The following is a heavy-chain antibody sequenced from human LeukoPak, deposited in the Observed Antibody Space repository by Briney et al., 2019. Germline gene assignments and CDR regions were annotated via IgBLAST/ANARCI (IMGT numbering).Heavy chain of an antibody. CDR3: ARSYYYDSSGYPEY. D-gene: IGHD3-22*01. V-gene: IGHV4-61*05. J-gene: IGHJ4*02. CDR1: GGSISSRSYY. CDR2: IYYSGST. Sequence: SETLSLTCTVSGGSISSRSYYWGWIRQPPGKGLEWIGYIYYSGSTNYNPSLKSRVTISVDTSKNQFSLKLSSVTAADTAVYYCARSYYYDSSGYPEYWGQGTLVTVSS.